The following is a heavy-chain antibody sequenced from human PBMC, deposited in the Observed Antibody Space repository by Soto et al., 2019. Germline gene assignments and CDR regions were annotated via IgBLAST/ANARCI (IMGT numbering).Heavy chain of an antibody. V-gene: IGHV4-30-4*01. D-gene: IGHD2-21*02. J-gene: IGHJ4*02. CDR3: ARDRVTHVVDY. CDR2: IYYSGST. CDR1: GGSLSSGDYY. Sequence: PSETLSLTCTVSGGSLSSGDYYWSWIRQPPGKGLEWIGYIYYSGSTYYNPSLKSRVTISVDTSKNQFSLKLSSVTAADTAVYYCARDRVTHVVDYWGQGTLVPVSS.